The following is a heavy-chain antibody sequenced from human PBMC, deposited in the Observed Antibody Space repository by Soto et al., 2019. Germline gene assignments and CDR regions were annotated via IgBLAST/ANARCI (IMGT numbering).Heavy chain of an antibody. CDR1: GASISSGDYY. CDR3: VRALGSRFMEWPRFDP. D-gene: IGHD3-3*01. Sequence: SETLSLTCIVSGASISSGDYYWSWVRQPPGKGLEWIGHISYSGTIDYSPSLKSRVTISLDTSKNQFSLNLNSVTAADTAVYYCVRALGSRFMEWPRFDPWGQGTLVTVSS. CDR2: ISYSGTI. J-gene: IGHJ5*02. V-gene: IGHV4-30-4*01.